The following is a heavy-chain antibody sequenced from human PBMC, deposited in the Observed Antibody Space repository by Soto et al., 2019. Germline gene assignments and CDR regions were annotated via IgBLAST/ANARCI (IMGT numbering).Heavy chain of an antibody. J-gene: IGHJ5*02. Sequence: QVQLVQSGAEVKKPGSSVKVSCKASGGTFSSYAISWVRQAPGQGLEWMGGIIPIFGTANYAQKFQGRVTITADESTSTAYMELSSLRSEDTAVYYCARAGRLGIAVAGTGWFDPWGQGTLVTVSS. CDR2: IIPIFGTA. V-gene: IGHV1-69*01. CDR3: ARAGRLGIAVAGTGWFDP. D-gene: IGHD6-19*01. CDR1: GGTFSSYA.